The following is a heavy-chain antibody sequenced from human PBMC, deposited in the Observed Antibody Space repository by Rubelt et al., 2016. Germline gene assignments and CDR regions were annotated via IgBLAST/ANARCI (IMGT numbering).Heavy chain of an antibody. D-gene: IGHD6-6*01. Sequence: GGGVVQPGRSLRLSCAASGFTFRNHGMHWVRQAPGKGLKWVSAISGSGGSTYYADSVKGRFTISRDNSKNTLYLQMNSLRAEDTAVYYCAKDMDSSYNYFDYWGQGTLVTVSS. CDR1: GFTFRNHG. V-gene: IGHV3-23*01. J-gene: IGHJ4*02. CDR2: ISGSGGST. CDR3: AKDMDSSYNYFDY.